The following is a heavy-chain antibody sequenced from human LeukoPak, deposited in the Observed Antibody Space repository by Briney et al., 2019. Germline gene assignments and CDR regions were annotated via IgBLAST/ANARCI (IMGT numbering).Heavy chain of an antibody. CDR2: IIPIFGTA. V-gene: IGHV1-69*13. J-gene: IGHJ5*02. CDR1: GGTFSSYA. D-gene: IGHD1-26*01. CDR3: ARWWEQHVTDWFDP. Sequence: ASVKVSCKASGGTFSSYAISWVRQAPGQGLEWMGGIIPIFGTANYAQKFQGRVTIIADESTSTAYMELSSLRSEDTAVYYCARWWEQHVTDWFDPWGQGTLVTVSS.